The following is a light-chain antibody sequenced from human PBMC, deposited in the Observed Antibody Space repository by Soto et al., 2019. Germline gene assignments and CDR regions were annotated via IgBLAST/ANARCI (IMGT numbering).Light chain of an antibody. Sequence: QSVPTQPPSVSGAPGQRVTISCTGSNSNIGAGYDVHWYQHLPGTAPKLLIYGDDNRPSGVPDRFSGSKSGTSASLAITGLQAEDEADYYCQSYDSSLSAYVFGTRTKLTVL. V-gene: IGLV1-40*01. J-gene: IGLJ1*01. CDR3: QSYDSSLSAYV. CDR2: GDD. CDR1: NSNIGAGYD.